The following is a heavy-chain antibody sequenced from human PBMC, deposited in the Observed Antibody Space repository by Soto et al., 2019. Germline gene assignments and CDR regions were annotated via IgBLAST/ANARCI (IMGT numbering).Heavy chain of an antibody. D-gene: IGHD6-13*01. CDR3: ETDSGVYGQQGPYYYYYGMDV. V-gene: IGHV1-24*01. CDR2: FDPEDGET. J-gene: IGHJ6*02. Sequence: GASVKVSCKVSGYTLTELSMHWVRQAPGKGLEWMGGFDPEDGETIYAQKFQGRVTMTEDTSTDTAYMELSSLRSEDTAVYYCETDSGVYGQQGPYYYYYGMDVWGQGTTVTVSS. CDR1: GYTLTELS.